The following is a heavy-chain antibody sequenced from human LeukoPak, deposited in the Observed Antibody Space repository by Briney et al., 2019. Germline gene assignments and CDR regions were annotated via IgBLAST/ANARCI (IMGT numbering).Heavy chain of an antibody. CDR1: SDSIMSGNHF. D-gene: IGHD2-21*01. CDR3: ANHAPHESGDKRGFEA. CDR2: ISPGGST. V-gene: IGHV4-39*02. Sequence: SETLSLTWAVSSDSIMSGNHFWGWIRQPPGKGLELLASISPGGSTYYSPSLKGRGTMSVHTSKKHFSLMLNSVTAAHTAVYFCANHAPHESGDKRGFEAWGQGILVTVSS. J-gene: IGHJ5*02.